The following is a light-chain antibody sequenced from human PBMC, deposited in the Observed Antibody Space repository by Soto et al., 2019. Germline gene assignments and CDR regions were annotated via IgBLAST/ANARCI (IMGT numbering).Light chain of an antibody. CDR1: QSVSKF. J-gene: IGKJ1*01. CDR3: QQYNDWPWT. Sequence: EMVMTQSPATLSVSPGERITLSCRASQSVSKFLAWFQHKPGQAPRLLIYSASTRAIDVPDRFSGSGSGTEFTLTVSSLQSADLAVYYCQQYNDWPWTFGQGTTVEIK. CDR2: SAS. V-gene: IGKV3-15*01.